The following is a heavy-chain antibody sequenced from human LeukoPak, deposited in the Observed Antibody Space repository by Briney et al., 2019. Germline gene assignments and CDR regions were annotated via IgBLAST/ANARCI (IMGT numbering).Heavy chain of an antibody. J-gene: IGHJ4*02. CDR3: ARRYSSSWTFDY. V-gene: IGHV3-48*02. CDR2: ISSSSNTI. D-gene: IGHD6-13*01. Sequence: WGSLRLSCAASGFTFSNYNMNWVRQAPGMGLEWVSYISSSSNTIYYADSVKGRFTISRYNAKNSLYLQMNSLRDEDTAVYYCARRYSSSWTFDYWGQGTLVTVSS. CDR1: GFTFSNYN.